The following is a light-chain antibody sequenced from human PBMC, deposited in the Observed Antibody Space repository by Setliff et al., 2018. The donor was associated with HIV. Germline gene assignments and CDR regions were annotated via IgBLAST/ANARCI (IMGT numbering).Light chain of an antibody. CDR3: QSYDSSLSGFV. CDR2: DNN. J-gene: IGLJ1*01. V-gene: IGLV1-40*01. Sequence: QSVLTQPPSASGAPGQRVTISCTGSSSNIGTGYDVHWYQQLPGTAPKLLIHDNNNRPSGVPDRFSGSKSGTSASLAITGLQAEDEADYYCQSYDSSLSGFVFGSGTKVTVL. CDR1: SSNIGTGYD.